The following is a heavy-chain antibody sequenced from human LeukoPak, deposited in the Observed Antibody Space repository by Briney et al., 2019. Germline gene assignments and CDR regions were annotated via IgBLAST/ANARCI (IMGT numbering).Heavy chain of an antibody. V-gene: IGHV4-4*07. Sequence: SETLSLTCTVSGDSMRSFYWNWIRQPAGKGLEWIGRISGSGTTNYNPSLKSRLTMSVDRSKNQFSLRLSSLTAADTAVYYCARHPRSPSQTEALDYWGQGTLVTVSS. J-gene: IGHJ4*02. CDR1: GDSMRSFY. CDR3: ARHPRSPSQTEALDY. CDR2: ISGSGTT.